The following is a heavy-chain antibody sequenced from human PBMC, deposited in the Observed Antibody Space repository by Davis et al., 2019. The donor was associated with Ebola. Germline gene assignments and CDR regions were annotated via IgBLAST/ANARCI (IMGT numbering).Heavy chain of an antibody. CDR1: GFTFSSYW. Sequence: GESLKISCAASGFTFSSYWMHWVRQAPGKGLEWVSSISSSSSFMFYADSVKGRFTISRDNAKNSLYLQMNSLRAEDTAVYYCARYSGAYRDYWGQGTLVTVSS. J-gene: IGHJ4*02. D-gene: IGHD1-26*01. CDR2: ISSSSSFM. CDR3: ARYSGAYRDY. V-gene: IGHV3-21*06.